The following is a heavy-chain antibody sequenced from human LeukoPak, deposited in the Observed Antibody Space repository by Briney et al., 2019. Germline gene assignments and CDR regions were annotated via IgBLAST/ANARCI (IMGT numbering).Heavy chain of an antibody. CDR2: ISYDGSNK. Sequence: GRSLRLSCAASGFTFSSYGMHWVRQAPGKGLEWVAVISYDGSNKYYADSVKGRFTISRDNSKNTLYLQMNSLRAEDTAVYYCAELARELLFLSYFDYWGQGTLVTVSS. V-gene: IGHV3-30*18. CDR1: GFTFSSYG. J-gene: IGHJ4*02. CDR3: AELARELLFLSYFDY. D-gene: IGHD3-10*01.